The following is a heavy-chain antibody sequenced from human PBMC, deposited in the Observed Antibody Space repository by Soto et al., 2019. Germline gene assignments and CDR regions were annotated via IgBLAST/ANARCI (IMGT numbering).Heavy chain of an antibody. Sequence: ASLKVSCKASGYTFTTYTLHWLRQAPGQRLEWMGWINSGNGDTKYSQTFQGRVTITSDTSASTAYMELSSLRSEDTAVYYCTRDPGRSWFDPWGQGTLVTVSS. CDR2: INSGNGDT. CDR1: GYTFTTYT. J-gene: IGHJ5*02. V-gene: IGHV1-3*01. D-gene: IGHD3-10*01. CDR3: TRDPGRSWFDP.